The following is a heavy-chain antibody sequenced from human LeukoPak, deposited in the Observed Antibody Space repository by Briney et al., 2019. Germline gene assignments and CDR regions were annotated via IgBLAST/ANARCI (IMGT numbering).Heavy chain of an antibody. V-gene: IGHV1-8*01. CDR3: AKSGYGYGYYFDY. D-gene: IGHD5-18*01. CDR1: GYTFTSYD. Sequence: ASVKVSCKASGYTFTSYDINWVRQATGQGLEWMGWMNPNSGNTGYVQRFQGRVTMTRNTSISTAYMELSSLRSEDTAVYYCAKSGYGYGYYFDYWGQGTLVTVSS. CDR2: MNPNSGNT. J-gene: IGHJ4*02.